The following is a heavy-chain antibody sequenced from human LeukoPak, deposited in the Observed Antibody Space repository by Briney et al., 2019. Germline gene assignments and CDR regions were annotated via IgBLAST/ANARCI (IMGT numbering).Heavy chain of an antibody. V-gene: IGHV1-69*04. D-gene: IGHD1-14*01. Sequence: SVKVSCKASGGTFSSYAISWVRQAPGQGLEWMGRIIPILGIANYAQKFQGRVTITADKSTSTAYMELSSLRSEDTAVYYCFLGGRNNNWFDPWGQGTLVTVSS. CDR1: GGTFSSYA. J-gene: IGHJ5*02. CDR2: IIPILGIA. CDR3: FLGGRNNNWFDP.